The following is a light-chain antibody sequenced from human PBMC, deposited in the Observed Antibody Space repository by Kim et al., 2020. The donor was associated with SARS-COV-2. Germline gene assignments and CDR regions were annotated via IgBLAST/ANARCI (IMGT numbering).Light chain of an antibody. J-gene: IGLJ3*02. V-gene: IGLV1-51*01. CDR2: DTD. CDR1: SSNLGNNH. Sequence: KVTSSCSGSSSNLGNNHVAWYQHLPGTAPQLLIYDTDKRLSGILDRFSGSKSGGSATLDITAVQAGDEADYYCRTRDSSLSIGGVFGGGTQLTVL. CDR3: RTRDSSLSIGGV.